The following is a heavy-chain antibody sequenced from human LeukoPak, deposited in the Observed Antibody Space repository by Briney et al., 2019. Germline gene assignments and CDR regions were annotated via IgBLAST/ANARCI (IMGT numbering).Heavy chain of an antibody. CDR3: ARVGWSTESYYFDY. Sequence: GGTLRLSCAASGFTFDDYGMSWVRQAPGKGLEWVSAINWNGDSTGYADSVKGRFTISRDNAKNSLYLQMSSLRAEDTALYYCARVGWSTESYYFDYWGQGTLVTVSS. CDR2: INWNGDST. D-gene: IGHD2-15*01. V-gene: IGHV3-20*04. CDR1: GFTFDDYG. J-gene: IGHJ4*02.